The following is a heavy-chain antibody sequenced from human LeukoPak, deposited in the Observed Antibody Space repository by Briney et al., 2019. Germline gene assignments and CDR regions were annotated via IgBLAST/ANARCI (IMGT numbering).Heavy chain of an antibody. V-gene: IGHV3-21*01. D-gene: IGHD3-10*01. Sequence: GGSLRLSCAASGFTFSSYGMNWVRQAPGKGLEWVSSISSSSSYIYYADSVKGRFTISRDNAKNSLYLQMNSLRAEDTAVYYCARDQVSGNYYGSGSYSRGYYYGMDVWGKGTTVTVSS. CDR3: ARDQVSGNYYGSGSYSRGYYYGMDV. CDR1: GFTFSSYG. CDR2: ISSSSSYI. J-gene: IGHJ6*04.